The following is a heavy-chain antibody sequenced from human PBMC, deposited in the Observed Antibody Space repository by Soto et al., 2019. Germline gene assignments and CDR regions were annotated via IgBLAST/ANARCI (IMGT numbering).Heavy chain of an antibody. CDR1: GFTFSSFG. V-gene: IGHV3-23*01. D-gene: IGHD3-16*01. J-gene: IGHJ4*02. CDR2: VNGGGDST. CDR3: VKDVGYGFILYDF. Sequence: GGSLRLSCTASGFTFSSFGMTWVRQAPGKGLEWVSTVNGGGDSTHYADSVKGRFSIFRDNSKNTVYLQMNSLRAEDSAIYYCVKDVGYGFILYDFWGQGTLVTVSS.